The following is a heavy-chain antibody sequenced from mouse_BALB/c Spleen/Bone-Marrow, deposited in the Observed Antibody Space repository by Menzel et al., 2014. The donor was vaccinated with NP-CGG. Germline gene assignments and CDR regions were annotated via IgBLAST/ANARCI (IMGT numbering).Heavy chain of an antibody. J-gene: IGHJ2*01. D-gene: IGHD2-4*01. CDR2: INPSTGYT. Sequence: VKVVDSGAELAKPGASVKMSCKASGYTFTSYWMHWVKQRPGQGLEWIGYINPSTGYTEYNQKFKDKATLTADKSSSTAYMQLSSLTSEDSAVYYCERSGDYGQSDYWGQGTTLTVSS. CDR3: ERSGDYGQSDY. V-gene: IGHV1-7*01. CDR1: GYTFTSYW.